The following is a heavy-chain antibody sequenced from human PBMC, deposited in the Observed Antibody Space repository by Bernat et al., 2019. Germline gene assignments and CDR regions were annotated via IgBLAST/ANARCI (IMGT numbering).Heavy chain of an antibody. CDR2: IWYDGSNK. CDR3: ARDVVVVPAAMFSISSSGGMDV. D-gene: IGHD2-2*01. J-gene: IGHJ6*02. V-gene: IGHV3-33*01. Sequence: QVQLVESGGGVVQPGRSLRLSCAASGFTFSSYGMHWVHQAPGKGLEWVAVIWYDGSNKYYADSVKGRFTISRDNSKNTLYLQMNSLRAEDTAVYYCARDVVVVPAAMFSISSSGGMDVWGQGTTVTVSS. CDR1: GFTFSSYG.